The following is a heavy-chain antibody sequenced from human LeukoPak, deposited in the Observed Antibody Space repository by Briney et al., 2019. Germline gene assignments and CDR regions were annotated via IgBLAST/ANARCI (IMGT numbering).Heavy chain of an antibody. Sequence: PGGSLRLSCAASGFTFSSYAMSWVRQAPGKGLEWVSAITGSGDLTFYADSVKGRLTISRDNSKNTLHLQMNSLRADDTAVYYCAKEIAAAGEGVLDYWGQGALVTVSS. J-gene: IGHJ4*02. D-gene: IGHD6-13*01. CDR3: AKEIAAAGEGVLDY. V-gene: IGHV3-23*01. CDR2: ITGSGDLT. CDR1: GFTFSSYA.